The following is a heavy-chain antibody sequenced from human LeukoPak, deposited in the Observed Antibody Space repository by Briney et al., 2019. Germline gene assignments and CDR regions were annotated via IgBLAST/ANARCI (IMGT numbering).Heavy chain of an antibody. V-gene: IGHV4-34*01. CDR3: ARHAHSNFDY. CDR2: INHSGST. D-gene: IGHD4-11*01. CDR1: GGSFSGYY. Sequence: PSETLSLTCAVYGGSFSGYYWSWIRQPPGKGLEWIGEINHSGSTNYNPSLKSRVTISVDKSKNQFSLKLSSVTAADTAVYYCARHAHSNFDYWGQGTLVTVSS. J-gene: IGHJ4*02.